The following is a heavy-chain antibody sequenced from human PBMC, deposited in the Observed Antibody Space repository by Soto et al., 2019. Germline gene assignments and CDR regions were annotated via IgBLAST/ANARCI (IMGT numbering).Heavy chain of an antibody. CDR3: ARSYGDYEDWLDP. CDR2: INSDGSST. D-gene: IGHD4-17*01. CDR1: GFTFSSYW. V-gene: IGHV3-74*01. J-gene: IGHJ5*02. Sequence: GGSLRLSCAGSGFTFSSYWMHWVRQAPGKGLVWVSRINSDGSSTTYADSVKGRFTISRDNAKNTLYLQMNTLRAEDTAVYYCARSYGDYEDWLDPWGQGTLVTVSS.